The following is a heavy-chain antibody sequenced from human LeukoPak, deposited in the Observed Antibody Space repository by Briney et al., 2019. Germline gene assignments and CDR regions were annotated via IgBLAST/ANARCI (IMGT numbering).Heavy chain of an antibody. V-gene: IGHV3-33*01. CDR1: GFTFATYG. CDR3: VREYGLKYFDN. D-gene: IGHD4-17*01. CDR2: IWYDGSKK. Sequence: PGGSLRLSCAASGFTFATYGLHWVRQAPGKGLEWVAVIWYDGSKKYYADSLKGRLAITRDYSKNTLYLQMNGLRAEDTAVCYCVREYGLKYFDNWGQGTLVTVSS. J-gene: IGHJ4*02.